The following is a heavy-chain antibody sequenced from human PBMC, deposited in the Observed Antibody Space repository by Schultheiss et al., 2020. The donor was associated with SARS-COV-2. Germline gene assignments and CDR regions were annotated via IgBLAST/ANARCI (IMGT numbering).Heavy chain of an antibody. CDR2: INSDGSST. D-gene: IGHD3-22*01. V-gene: IGHV3-74*01. Sequence: GGSLRLSCAASGFTFSSYWMHWVRQAPGKGLVWVSRINSDGSSTSYADSVKGRFTISRDNAKNSVYLQMNSLRAGDSAMYYCARDRYSSSGLDVWGQGTTVTVSS. J-gene: IGHJ6*02. CDR1: GFTFSSYW. CDR3: ARDRYSSSGLDV.